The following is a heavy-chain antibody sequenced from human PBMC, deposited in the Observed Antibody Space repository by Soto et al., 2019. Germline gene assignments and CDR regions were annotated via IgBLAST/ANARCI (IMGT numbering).Heavy chain of an antibody. J-gene: IGHJ4*02. CDR2: IYYSGST. CDR3: ARRYGDAVDY. V-gene: IGHV4-59*01. Sequence: QVQLQESGPGLVKPSETLSLTCTVSGGSIRSYYWSWIRQPPGKGLEWIGYIYYSGSTNYNPSLKSRVTISVDTSKNQCALELSSVTAADTAVYYCARRYGDAVDYWGPGTLVTVSS. CDR1: GGSIRSYY. D-gene: IGHD4-17*01.